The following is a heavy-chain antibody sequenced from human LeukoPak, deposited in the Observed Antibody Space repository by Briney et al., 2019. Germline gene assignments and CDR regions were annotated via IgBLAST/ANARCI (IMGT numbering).Heavy chain of an antibody. CDR3: AKGAGDYYYYYMDV. CDR2: ISGSGGST. J-gene: IGHJ6*03. Sequence: GGSLRLSCASSGFNFSSYAMSWVRQAPGKGLEWVSAISGSGGSTYYADSVKGRFTISRDNSKNTLYLQMNSLRAEDTAVYYCAKGAGDYYYYYMDVWGKGTTVTVSS. D-gene: IGHD1-14*01. V-gene: IGHV3-23*01. CDR1: GFNFSSYA.